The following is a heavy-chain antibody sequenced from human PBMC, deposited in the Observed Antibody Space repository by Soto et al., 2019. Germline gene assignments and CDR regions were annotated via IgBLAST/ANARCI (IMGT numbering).Heavy chain of an antibody. CDR3: ARASAGAFYDF. V-gene: IGHV1-18*01. CDR2: ISGYNGYP. D-gene: IGHD6-13*01. CDR1: GYIFTNYG. Sequence: GASVKVSCKTSGYIFTNYGVAWVRQAPGQGLELVAWISGYNGYPKHTQKFQGRVTVTTDTTTRTGYMELRNLRSDDTAVYYCARASAGAFYDFWGQGTRVTVS. J-gene: IGHJ4*02.